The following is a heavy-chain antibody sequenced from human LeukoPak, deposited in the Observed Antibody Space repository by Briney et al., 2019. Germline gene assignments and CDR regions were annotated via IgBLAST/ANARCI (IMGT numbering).Heavy chain of an antibody. V-gene: IGHV3-30*02. J-gene: IGHJ4*02. CDR1: GFTFSSYG. Sequence: GGSLRLSCAASGFTFSSYGMHWVRQAPGKGLEWVAFIRYDGSNKYYADSVKGRFTISRDNSKSTLYLQMNSLRAEDTAVYYCARGPSGYHNKGGQGTLVTVSS. CDR2: IRYDGSNK. D-gene: IGHD5-12*01. CDR3: ARGPSGYHNK.